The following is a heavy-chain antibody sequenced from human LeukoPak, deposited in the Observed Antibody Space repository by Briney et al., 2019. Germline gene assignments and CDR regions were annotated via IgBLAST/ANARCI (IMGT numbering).Heavy chain of an antibody. V-gene: IGHV3-30-3*01. CDR1: GFTFSSYA. CDR2: ISYDGSNK. D-gene: IGHD5-18*01. CDR3: ASRGYSYGPDY. J-gene: IGHJ4*02. Sequence: GGSLRLSCAASGFTFSSYAMHWVRQAPGKGLEWVAVISYDGSNKYYADSVKGRFTISRDNAKNSLYLQMNSLRAEDTAVYYCASRGYSYGPDYWGQGTLVTVSS.